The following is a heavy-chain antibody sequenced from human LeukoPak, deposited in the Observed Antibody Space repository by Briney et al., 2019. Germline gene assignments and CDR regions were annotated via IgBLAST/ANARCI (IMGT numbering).Heavy chain of an antibody. D-gene: IGHD3-22*01. V-gene: IGHV3-33*01. Sequence: GGSLRLSCAAFGFTFSSYGMHWVRQAPGKGLEWVAVIWYDGSNKYYADSVKGRFTISRDNSKNTLYLQMNSLRAEDTAVYYCARAPGFSGYYYFDYWGQGTLVTVSS. CDR2: IWYDGSNK. CDR3: ARAPGFSGYYYFDY. CDR1: GFTFSSYG. J-gene: IGHJ4*02.